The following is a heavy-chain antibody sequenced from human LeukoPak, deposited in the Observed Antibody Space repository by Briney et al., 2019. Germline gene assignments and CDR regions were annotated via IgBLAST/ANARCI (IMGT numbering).Heavy chain of an antibody. Sequence: PGGSLRLSCAASGFTFSRYSMNWVRQAPGKGLEWVSSISSSSTYIYYAESTKGRFTISRDNSKNSLYLQMNSLRAEDTAVYYCASSSSRYYYYMDVWGKGTTVTVSS. CDR3: ASSSSRYYYYMDV. CDR2: ISSSSTYI. D-gene: IGHD6-13*01. V-gene: IGHV3-21*01. J-gene: IGHJ6*03. CDR1: GFTFSRYS.